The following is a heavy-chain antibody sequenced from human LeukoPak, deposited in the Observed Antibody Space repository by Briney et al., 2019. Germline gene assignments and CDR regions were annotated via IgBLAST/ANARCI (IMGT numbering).Heavy chain of an antibody. J-gene: IGHJ5*02. Sequence: SETLSLTCTVSGNSISSYFWSWIRQPPGKGLEWIGYISYSGSTNYNPSLKSRVTISVDTSKNQLPLKLTSVTAADTAVYYCAREGGIYCSSTSCSGWFDPWGQGTLVTVSS. D-gene: IGHD2-2*01. CDR1: GNSISSYF. CDR2: ISYSGST. CDR3: AREGGIYCSSTSCSGWFDP. V-gene: IGHV4-59*01.